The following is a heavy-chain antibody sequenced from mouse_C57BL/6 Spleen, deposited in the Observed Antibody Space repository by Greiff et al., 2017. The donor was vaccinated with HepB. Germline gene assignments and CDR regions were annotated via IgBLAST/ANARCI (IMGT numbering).Heavy chain of an antibody. CDR1: GYAFSSSW. CDR3: ARTNWDFDY. V-gene: IGHV1-82*01. J-gene: IGHJ2*01. CDR2: IYPGDGDT. D-gene: IGHD4-1*01. Sequence: VQLQQSGPELVKPGASVKISCKASGYAFSSSWMNWVKQRPGQGLEWIGRIYPGDGDTNYNGKFKGKATLTADKSSSTAYMQLSSLTSEDSAVYFCARTNWDFDYWGQGTTLTVSS.